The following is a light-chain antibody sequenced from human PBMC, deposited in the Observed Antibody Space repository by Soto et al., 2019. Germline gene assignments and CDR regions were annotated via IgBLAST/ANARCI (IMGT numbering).Light chain of an antibody. CDR3: QQSTT. V-gene: IGKV1-5*01. CDR2: DAS. J-gene: IGKJ1*01. Sequence: DIRRTKSPSTLSASVGDRVTITGRTSQRIANWLAWYQQKPGKAPKRLIYDASSLESGVPSRFSGSVSGTEVTRTISSLQPDDFSTYYCQQSTTFGQGTKVEIK. CDR1: QRIANW.